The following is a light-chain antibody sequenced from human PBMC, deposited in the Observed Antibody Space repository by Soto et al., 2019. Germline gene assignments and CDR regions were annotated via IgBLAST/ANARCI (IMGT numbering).Light chain of an antibody. J-gene: IGLJ1*01. CDR1: SSDVGGYNY. CDR3: SSYTSSGGV. V-gene: IGLV2-14*01. CDR2: DVS. Sequence: QSALTQPASVSGSPGQSITISCTGTSSDVGGYNYVSWYQQHPGKAPKLVIYDVSNRPSGVSNRFSGSKSGNTASLTISGLQAEDEADYYCSSYTSSGGVFGTGTKLTVL.